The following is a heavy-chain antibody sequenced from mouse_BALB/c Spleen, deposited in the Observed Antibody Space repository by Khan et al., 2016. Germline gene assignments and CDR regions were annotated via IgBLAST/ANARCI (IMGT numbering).Heavy chain of an antibody. Sequence: VQLKQSGPEVVRPGVSVKISCKGSGYTFTDYAIHWVKQSHAKSLEWIGVISTYNGHTNYNQKFKGKATMTVDKSSSTAFMELARLTSEDSAIYYCARSREYDWLAYWGQGTLVTVSA. V-gene: IGHV1S137*01. D-gene: IGHD2-14*01. CDR3: ARSREYDWLAY. J-gene: IGHJ3*01. CDR2: ISTYNGHT. CDR1: GYTFTDYA.